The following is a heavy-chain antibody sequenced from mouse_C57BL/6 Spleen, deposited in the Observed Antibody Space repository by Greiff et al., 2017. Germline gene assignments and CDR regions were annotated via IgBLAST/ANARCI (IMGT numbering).Heavy chain of an antibody. CDR1: GYTFTNYW. D-gene: IGHD1-1*01. CDR3: ARGPYYYGSSYEGAWFAD. V-gene: IGHV1-63*01. Sequence: VQLQQSGAELVRPGTSVKMSCKASGYTFTNYWIGWAKQRPGHGLEWIGDIYPGGGYTNYTEKFKGKATLTADKSSSTAYMQFSSLTSEDTAIYYCARGPYYYGSSYEGAWFADWGKGTLVTVSA. J-gene: IGHJ3*01. CDR2: IYPGGGYT.